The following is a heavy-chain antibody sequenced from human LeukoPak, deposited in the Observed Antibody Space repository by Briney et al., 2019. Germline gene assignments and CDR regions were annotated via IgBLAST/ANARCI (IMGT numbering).Heavy chain of an antibody. Sequence: SETLSLTCAVYGGSFSGYYWSWIRQPPGKGLEWIGEINHSGSTNYNPSLKSRVTISVDTSKNQFSLKLSSVTAADTAVYYCARGQPNCSSTSCWFDPWGQGTLVTVSS. D-gene: IGHD2-2*01. V-gene: IGHV4-34*01. CDR1: GGSFSGYY. CDR3: ARGQPNCSSTSCWFDP. J-gene: IGHJ5*02. CDR2: INHSGST.